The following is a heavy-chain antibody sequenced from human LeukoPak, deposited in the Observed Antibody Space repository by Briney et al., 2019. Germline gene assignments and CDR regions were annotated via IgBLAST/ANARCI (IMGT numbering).Heavy chain of an antibody. J-gene: IGHJ4*02. CDR2: IYSSGST. V-gene: IGHV4-39*01. D-gene: IGHD1-26*01. CDR3: AKSGGYGLIDY. CDR1: GASVSGSPYY. Sequence: PSETLSLTCTVSGASVSGSPYYWGWIRQPPGKGLEWVGSIYSSGSTYYNASLQSRVTISIETSKNQISLRLNSVTAADTAIYYCAKSGGYGLIDYWGQGTLVTVSS.